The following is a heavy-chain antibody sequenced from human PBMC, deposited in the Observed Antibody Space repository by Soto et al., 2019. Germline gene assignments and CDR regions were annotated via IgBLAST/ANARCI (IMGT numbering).Heavy chain of an antibody. D-gene: IGHD3-10*01. CDR3: VRDLRVVRGVIIKNYYYYGMDV. Sequence: VGSLRLSCAASGFTFSSYSMNWVRQAPGKGLEWVSSISSSSYIYYADSVKGRFTISRDNAKNSLYLQMNSLRAEDTAVYYCVRDLRVVRGVIIKNYYYYGMDVWGQGTTVTVSS. J-gene: IGHJ6*02. CDR1: GFTFSSYS. CDR2: ISSSSYI. V-gene: IGHV3-21*01.